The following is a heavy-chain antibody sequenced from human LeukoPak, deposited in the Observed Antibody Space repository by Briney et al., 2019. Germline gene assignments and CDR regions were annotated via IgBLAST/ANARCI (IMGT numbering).Heavy chain of an antibody. J-gene: IGHJ4*02. V-gene: IGHV3-30*01. CDR2: ISYDGSNK. CDR3: ARDAISRGSGSYCDY. CDR1: GFTFSTYP. D-gene: IGHD3-10*01. Sequence: GRSLRLSCEASGFTFSTYPMHWVRQAPGKGLEWVAVISYDGSNKNYADSVKGRFVISRDNSKNTLYLQMNSLREEDTAVYYCARDAISRGSGSYCDYWGQGTLVTVSS.